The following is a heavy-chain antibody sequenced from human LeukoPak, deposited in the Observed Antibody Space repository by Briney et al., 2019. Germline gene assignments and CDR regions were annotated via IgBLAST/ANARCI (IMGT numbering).Heavy chain of an antibody. CDR3: ARVDVAVTGGMDV. J-gene: IGHJ6*02. V-gene: IGHV4-31*03. D-gene: IGHD2-21*02. Sequence: SSETLSLTCTVSGGSISSGGYYWSWIRQHPGKGLEWIGYIYYSGSTYYNPSLKSRVTISLDTSKNQFSLKLNSVTAADTAIYYCARVDVAVTGGMDVWGRGATVTVSS. CDR1: GGSISSGGYY. CDR2: IYYSGST.